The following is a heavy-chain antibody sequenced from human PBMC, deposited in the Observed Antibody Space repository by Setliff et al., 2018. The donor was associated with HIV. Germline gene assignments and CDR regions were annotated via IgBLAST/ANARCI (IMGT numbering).Heavy chain of an antibody. CDR2: IYPSDSDT. CDR3: ARPGDYYDISAHHEPFDY. Sequence: PGESLKISCKASGYSFTSYWIGWVRQMPGKGLEWMGIIYPSDSDTRYSPSFQGPVTISADESTNTAYLQWSGLKAADTAMYYCARPGDYYDISAHHEPFDYWGQGTLVTVSS. J-gene: IGHJ4*02. CDR1: GYSFTSYW. D-gene: IGHD3-22*01. V-gene: IGHV5-51*01.